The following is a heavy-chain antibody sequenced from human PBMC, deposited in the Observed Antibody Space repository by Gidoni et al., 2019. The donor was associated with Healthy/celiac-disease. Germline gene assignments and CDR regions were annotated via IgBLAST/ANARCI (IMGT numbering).Heavy chain of an antibody. CDR2: INPRGGRK. Sequence: QVQLVQSGAEVKKPGASVKVSCKASGYTFTSYYMHWVGQAHGQGLEWMGIINPRGGRKSYEQKVQGRGTMTRETSKSTVDRELSSLRSEDTAVYYCARGGEIWFGEGSDFDYWGQGTLVTVSS. CDR3: ARGGEIWFGEGSDFDY. J-gene: IGHJ4*02. V-gene: IGHV1-46*01. CDR1: GYTFTSYY. D-gene: IGHD3-10*01.